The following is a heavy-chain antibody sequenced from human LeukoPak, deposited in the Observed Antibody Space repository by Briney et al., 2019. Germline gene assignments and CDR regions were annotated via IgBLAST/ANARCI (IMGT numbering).Heavy chain of an antibody. J-gene: IGHJ4*02. CDR3: ARLGSRDGYESVFDY. Sequence: PGGSLRLSCAVSGFTLTNHGVSWVRQAPGKGLEWVSIITGTGGRYYGDSVKGRFILSRDNSKNTVYMQMSSLRSEDTAVCYCARLGSRDGYESVFDYWGQGTLVTVSS. D-gene: IGHD5-24*01. V-gene: IGHV3-23*01. CDR2: ITGTGGR. CDR1: GFTLTNHG.